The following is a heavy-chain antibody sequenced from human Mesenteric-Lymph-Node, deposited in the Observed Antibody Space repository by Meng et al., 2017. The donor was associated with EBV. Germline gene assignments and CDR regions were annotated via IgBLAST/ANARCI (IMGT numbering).Heavy chain of an antibody. CDR2: IYHRGST. CDR1: GGSISTSNW. D-gene: IGHD6-19*01. Sequence: GPVQASGPGPVNPSGTLSLPCAVSGGSISTSNWWSWVRQPPGKGLEWIGEIYHRGSTSYNPSLTSRVTISVDESKNEFSLSLTSVTAADTAVYFCARVNEGQWLVRGAFDYWGQGTLVTVSS. CDR3: ARVNEGQWLVRGAFDY. J-gene: IGHJ4*02. V-gene: IGHV4-4*02.